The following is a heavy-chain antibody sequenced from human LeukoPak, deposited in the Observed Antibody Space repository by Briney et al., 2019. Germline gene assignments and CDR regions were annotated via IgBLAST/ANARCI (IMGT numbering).Heavy chain of an antibody. Sequence: PSETLSLTCTVSGGSISSSSYYWGWIRQPPGKGLEWIGSIYYSGSTYYNPSLKSRVTISVDTSKNQFSLKLSSATAADTAVYYCARVKSSGIAFRGRGGSFDYWGQGTLVTVSS. CDR1: GGSISSSSYY. J-gene: IGHJ4*02. V-gene: IGHV4-39*01. D-gene: IGHD6-13*01. CDR2: IYYSGST. CDR3: ARVKSSGIAFRGRGGSFDY.